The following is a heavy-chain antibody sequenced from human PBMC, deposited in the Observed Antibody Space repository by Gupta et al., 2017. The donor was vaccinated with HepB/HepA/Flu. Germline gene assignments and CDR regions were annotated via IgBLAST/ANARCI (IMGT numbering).Heavy chain of an antibody. CDR2: ISDSGYII. CDR1: ESPFIASY. D-gene: IGHD3-3*01. Sequence: QVHLVGSGGALGNPGGSLRLSFAPLESPFIASYMPLLPQAPGAGLEWLSDISDSGYIIHYADSVKGRFAISRDNAKNSLYRQLTSLRAEDTAVYYCVRRNDFWSGYHNFDIWGQGTMVTVSS. J-gene: IGHJ3*02. V-gene: IGHV3-11*01. CDR3: VRRNDFWSGYHNFDI.